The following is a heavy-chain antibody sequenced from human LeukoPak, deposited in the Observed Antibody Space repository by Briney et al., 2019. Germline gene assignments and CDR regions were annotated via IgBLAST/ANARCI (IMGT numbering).Heavy chain of an antibody. V-gene: IGHV3-48*01. D-gene: IGHD3-9*01. J-gene: IGHJ4*02. CDR2: ISSSSSTI. CDR3: APNPSRGNVLRYFDWLYHDY. CDR1: GFTFSSYS. Sequence: GGSLRLSCAASGFTFSSYSMNWVRQAPGKGLEWVSYISSSSSTIYYADSVKGRFTISRDNAKNSLYLQMNSLRAEDTAVYYCAPNPSRGNVLRYFDWLYHDYWGQGTLVTVSS.